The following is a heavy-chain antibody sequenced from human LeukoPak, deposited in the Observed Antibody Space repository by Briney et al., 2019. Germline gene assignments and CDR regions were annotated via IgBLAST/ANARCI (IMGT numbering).Heavy chain of an antibody. V-gene: IGHV3-33*01. CDR2: IWYDGSNK. D-gene: IGHD5-18*01. CDR1: GFTFSSYG. CDR3: ARGRGYSYGSRRLDWFDP. J-gene: IGHJ5*02. Sequence: GRSLRLSCAASGFTFSSYGMHWVRQAPGKGLEWVAVIWYDGSNKYYADSVKGRFTISRDNSTDTLYLQMNSLRAEDTAVYYCARGRGYSYGSRRLDWFDPWGQGTLVTVSS.